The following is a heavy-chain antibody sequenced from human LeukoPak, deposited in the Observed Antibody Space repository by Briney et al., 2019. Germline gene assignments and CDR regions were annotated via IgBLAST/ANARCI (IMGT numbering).Heavy chain of an antibody. V-gene: IGHV3-23*01. CDR2: ISGSGGST. CDR3: AKDLYCSSTSCYGGDDAFDI. Sequence: PGGSLRLSCAASGFTFSSYAMSWVRQAPGKGLEWVSAISGSGGSTYYADSVKGRFTISRDNSKNTLYLQMNSLRAEDTAVYYCAKDLYCSSTSCYGGDDAFDIWGQGTMVTVSS. CDR1: GFTFSSYA. D-gene: IGHD2-2*01. J-gene: IGHJ3*02.